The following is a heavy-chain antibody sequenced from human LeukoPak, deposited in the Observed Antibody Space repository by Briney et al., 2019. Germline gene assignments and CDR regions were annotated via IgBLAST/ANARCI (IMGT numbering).Heavy chain of an antibody. CDR1: GGSISSSSHY. Sequence: KPSETLSLTCTVSGGSISSSSHYWGWIRQPPGKGLEWIGSIYYSGSTYYNPSLKSRVTISVDTSKNQFSLKVSSVTAADTAVYYCARDPCSGGSCYSRTAIHYWGQGTLVTVSS. CDR2: IYYSGST. D-gene: IGHD2-15*01. J-gene: IGHJ4*02. CDR3: ARDPCSGGSCYSRTAIHY. V-gene: IGHV4-39*07.